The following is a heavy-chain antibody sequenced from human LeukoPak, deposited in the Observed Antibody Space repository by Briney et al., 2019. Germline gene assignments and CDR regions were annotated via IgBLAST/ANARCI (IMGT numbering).Heavy chain of an antibody. CDR2: ISSSSSTI. CDR1: GFTFSSYS. CDR3: ARHYDSSGYRD. D-gene: IGHD3-22*01. Sequence: GGSLRLSCAASGFTFSSYSMNWVRQAPGKGLEWVSYISSSSSTIYYADSVKGRFTISRDNAKNSLYLQMNSLRAEDTAVYYCARHYDSSGYRDWGQGTLVTVSP. J-gene: IGHJ4*02. V-gene: IGHV3-48*01.